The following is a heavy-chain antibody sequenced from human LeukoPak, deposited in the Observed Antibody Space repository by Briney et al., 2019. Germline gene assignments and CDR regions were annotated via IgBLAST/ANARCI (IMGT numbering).Heavy chain of an antibody. CDR3: ARDLGPNSYYDFWSGYYHDAFDI. V-gene: IGHV3-7*01. D-gene: IGHD3-3*01. Sequence: PGGSLRLSCAASGFTFSSYWMSWVRQAPGKGLEWVANIKQDGSEKYYVDSVKGRFTISRDNAKNSLYLQMNSLRAEDTAVYYCARDLGPNSYYDFWSGYYHDAFDIWGQGTMVTVSS. CDR1: GFTFSSYW. CDR2: IKQDGSEK. J-gene: IGHJ3*02.